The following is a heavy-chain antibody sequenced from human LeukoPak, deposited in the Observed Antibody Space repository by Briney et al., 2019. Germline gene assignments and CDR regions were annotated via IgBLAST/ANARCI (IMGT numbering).Heavy chain of an antibody. D-gene: IGHD6-19*01. Sequence: ASVKVSCKASGYTFTSYDINWVRQATGQGLEWMGWMNPNSGNTGYAQKFQGRVTITRNTSISTAYMELSSLRSDDTAVYYCASYSSGWYGGGYWGQGTLVTVSS. CDR2: MNPNSGNT. V-gene: IGHV1-8*03. CDR3: ASYSSGWYGGGY. CDR1: GYTFTSYD. J-gene: IGHJ4*02.